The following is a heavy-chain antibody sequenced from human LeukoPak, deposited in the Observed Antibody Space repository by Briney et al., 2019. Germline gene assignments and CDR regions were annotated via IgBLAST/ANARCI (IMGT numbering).Heavy chain of an antibody. CDR3: AILYDFWSGYPRSNWFDP. D-gene: IGHD3-3*01. CDR2: INPNSGGT. CDR1: GYTFTGYY. J-gene: IGHJ5*02. Sequence: ASVKVSCKASGYTFTGYYMHWVRQAPGQGLEWMGWINPNSGGTNYAQKFQGRVTMTRDTSISTAYMELSRLRSDDTAVYYCAILYDFWSGYPRSNWFDPWAREPWSPSPQ. V-gene: IGHV1-2*02.